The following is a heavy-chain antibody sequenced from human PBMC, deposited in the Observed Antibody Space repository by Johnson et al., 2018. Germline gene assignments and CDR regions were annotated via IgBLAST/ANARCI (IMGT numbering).Heavy chain of an antibody. CDR3: GRETEYSVEYFQY. CDR1: GFPLSGYW. V-gene: IGHV3-74*01. CDR2: INNDGSNI. Sequence: VQLQESGGGLVQPGGSQRLSCAASGFPLSGYWLPWLRQAPGTGLVWVSRINNDGSNIRYADSVKGRFPISRDNSKNTLYLQMNSLRGEETAGYYSGRETEYSVEYFQYWCQGTLVTVSS. D-gene: IGHD5/OR15-5a*01. J-gene: IGHJ1*01.